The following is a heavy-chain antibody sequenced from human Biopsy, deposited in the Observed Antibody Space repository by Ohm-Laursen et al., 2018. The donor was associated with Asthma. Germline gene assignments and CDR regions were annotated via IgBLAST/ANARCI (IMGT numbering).Heavy chain of an antibody. Sequence: SLRLSCTATGFSFSNFAIRWVRQAPGKGLEWVGVISKDASTQDYADSVKGRFTMARDNSKNTLDLQMNSLREEDTAVYYCVRDGTGDAFDIWGQGTVVSVSS. J-gene: IGHJ3*02. V-gene: IGHV3-30*01. CDR2: ISKDASTQ. CDR3: VRDGTGDAFDI. D-gene: IGHD1-1*01. CDR1: GFSFSNFA.